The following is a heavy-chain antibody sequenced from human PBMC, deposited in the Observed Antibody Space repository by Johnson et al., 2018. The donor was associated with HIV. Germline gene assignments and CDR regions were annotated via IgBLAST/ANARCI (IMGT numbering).Heavy chain of an antibody. J-gene: IGHJ3*01. CDR1: GFSFSDHF. CDR2: IRNKANRYST. Sequence: MLLVESGGALVQPGGSLRLSCVASGFSFSDHFMDWVRQAPGKGLEWIGRIRNKANRYSTEYAASVKGRFPISRDDSKNSLSLQMSSLKTEDTAVYYCTRDRDGVGVSWGQGTMVTVSS. CDR3: TRDRDGVGVS. D-gene: IGHD3-10*01. V-gene: IGHV3-72*01.